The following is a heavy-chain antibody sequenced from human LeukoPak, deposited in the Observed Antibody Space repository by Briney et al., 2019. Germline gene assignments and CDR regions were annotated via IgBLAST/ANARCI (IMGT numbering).Heavy chain of an antibody. Sequence: GGSLRLSCAASGFTFSDYYMNWIRQAPGKGLEWVSYISSSSTYKNYADSVKGRFTISRDNAKNTLYLQMNSLRAEDTAVYYCARDLFAAMAPDWGQGTLVTVSS. V-gene: IGHV3-11*06. CDR3: ARDLFAAMAPD. J-gene: IGHJ4*02. D-gene: IGHD5-18*01. CDR2: ISSSSTYK. CDR1: GFTFSDYY.